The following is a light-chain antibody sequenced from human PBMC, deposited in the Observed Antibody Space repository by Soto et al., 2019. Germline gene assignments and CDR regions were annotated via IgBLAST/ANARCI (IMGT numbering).Light chain of an antibody. V-gene: IGKV1-5*03. Sequence: DIQMTQSPSTLSASVGDRVTITCRASQSSSSWLAWYQQKPGTAPKLLIYKASTLQSGVPSRFSGSGSGTEFTLTISSLQPDDFATYYCQQYSDNWTFGQGTKVEIK. CDR1: QSSSSW. CDR2: KAS. J-gene: IGKJ1*01. CDR3: QQYSDNWT.